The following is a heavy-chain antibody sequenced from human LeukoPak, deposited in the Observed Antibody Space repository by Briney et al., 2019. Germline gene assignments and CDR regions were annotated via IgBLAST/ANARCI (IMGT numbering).Heavy chain of an antibody. CDR1: GYTFTDYY. Sequence: ASVKVSCKASGYTFTDYYMHWVRQAPGQGLEWIGWISPDSGRTGFAQKLQGRVTMTRDTSISTAYVELSRLGYDDTAVYYCARGLISSDSSGYPWGYYFDYWGQGTLVTVSS. D-gene: IGHD3-22*01. CDR2: ISPDSGRT. V-gene: IGHV1-2*02. J-gene: IGHJ4*02. CDR3: ARGLISSDSSGYPWGYYFDY.